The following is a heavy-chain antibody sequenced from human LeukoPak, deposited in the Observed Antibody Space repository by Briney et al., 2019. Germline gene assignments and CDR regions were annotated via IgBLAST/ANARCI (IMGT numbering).Heavy chain of an antibody. Sequence: ASVKVSCKASGATFSSYATSGVRQAPGQGLEWMGGIIPIFGTANYAQKFQGRVTITAYKSTSTAYMELSSLRSEDTAVYYCAILSGYSYGYMGYWGQGTLVTVSS. CDR2: IIPIFGTA. D-gene: IGHD5-18*01. J-gene: IGHJ4*02. CDR1: GATFSSYA. CDR3: AILSGYSYGYMGY. V-gene: IGHV1-69*06.